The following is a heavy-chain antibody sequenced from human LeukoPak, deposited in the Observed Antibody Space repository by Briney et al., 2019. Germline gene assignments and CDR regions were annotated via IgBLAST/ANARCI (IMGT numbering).Heavy chain of an antibody. Sequence: GESLKISCKGSGYSFTSYWIGWVRQMPGKGLEWMGIIYPGDSDTRYSPSFQGQVTISADQSISPAYLQWSSLKASDTAMYYCARRYCSGGSCYAVFDYWGQGTLVTVSS. J-gene: IGHJ4*02. D-gene: IGHD2-15*01. CDR1: GYSFTSYW. CDR2: IYPGDSDT. V-gene: IGHV5-51*01. CDR3: ARRYCSGGSCYAVFDY.